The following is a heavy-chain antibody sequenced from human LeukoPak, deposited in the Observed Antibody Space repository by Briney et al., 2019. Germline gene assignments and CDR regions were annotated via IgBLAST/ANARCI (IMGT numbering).Heavy chain of an antibody. CDR3: GKRELWHGSGEDA. CDR1: GFTFNNYA. V-gene: IGHV3-23*01. D-gene: IGHD3-10*01. Sequence: PGGSLRLSCAASGFTFNNYAMSWFRQTPGNGLEWVSAISGSGDRTYYAESVKGRFSISRDNSKNTLYLQMHSLRAEDTAVYYCGKRELWHGSGEDAWGQGTTVTVSS. CDR2: ISGSGDRT. J-gene: IGHJ6*02.